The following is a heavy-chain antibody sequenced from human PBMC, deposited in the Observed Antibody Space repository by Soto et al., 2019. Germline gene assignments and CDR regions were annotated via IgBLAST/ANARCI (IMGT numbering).Heavy chain of an antibody. Sequence: GSLGLSCAASGFTFSDYGIHWVRQAPGKGLEGVAVIWYDGSNKYYADSVKGRFTISRDNSKNTLYPQMNSLRAEDTAVYYCARDKPYQFDYWGQGARVTVS. D-gene: IGHD2-2*01. CDR1: GFTFSDYG. V-gene: IGHV3-33*01. CDR3: ARDKPYQFDY. CDR2: IWYDGSNK. J-gene: IGHJ4*02.